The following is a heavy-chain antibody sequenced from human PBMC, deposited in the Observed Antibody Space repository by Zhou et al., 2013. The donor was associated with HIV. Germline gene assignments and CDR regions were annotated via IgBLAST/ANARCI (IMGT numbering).Heavy chain of an antibody. CDR1: GYTFIGFY. Sequence: QVQLVQSGAEVKKPGASVKVSCKASGYTFIGFYIHWVRQAPGQGLEWMGWINPNSGGTNYAQKFQGRATMTRDTSINTAYMDLSSLRSDDTAVYYCARDPGIAATGMFGWGQGTLVTGLL. D-gene: IGHD6-13*01. V-gene: IGHV1-2*02. CDR3: ARDPGIAATGMFG. CDR2: INPNSGGT. J-gene: IGHJ4*02.